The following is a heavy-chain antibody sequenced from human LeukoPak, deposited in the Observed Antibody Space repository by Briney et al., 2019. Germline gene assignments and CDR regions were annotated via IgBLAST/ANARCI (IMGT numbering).Heavy chain of an antibody. CDR2: ITGSGGST. J-gene: IGHJ4*02. CDR3: AKDLDIAAAH. V-gene: IGHV3-23*01. Sequence: QTGGSLRLSCAASGFTFSSYAMSWIRQAPEKGLEWVSAITGSGGSTYYADSVKGRFTIPRDNSKNTLYLQMNSLRDEDTAVYYCAKDLDIAAAHWGQGTLVTVSS. CDR1: GFTFSSYA. D-gene: IGHD6-13*01.